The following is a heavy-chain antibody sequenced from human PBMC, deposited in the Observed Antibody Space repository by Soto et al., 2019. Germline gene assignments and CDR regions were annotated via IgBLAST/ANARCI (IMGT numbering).Heavy chain of an antibody. CDR3: ARGYGGPIGWFDP. D-gene: IGHD3-16*01. Sequence: QVQLVQSGAEVKKPGASVKVSCKASGYTFTSYAMHWVRQAPGQRLEWMGWINAGNGNTKYSQKFQGIVTITRDTSATTAYMELSSLRSADTAVSYFARGYGGPIGWFDPWGQGTLVTVSS. CDR2: INAGNGNT. J-gene: IGHJ5*02. V-gene: IGHV1-3*01. CDR1: GYTFTSYA.